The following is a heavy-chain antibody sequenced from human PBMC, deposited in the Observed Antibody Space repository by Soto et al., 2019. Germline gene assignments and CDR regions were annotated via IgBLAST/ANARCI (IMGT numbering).Heavy chain of an antibody. Sequence: SETLSLTCTVSCGSISSGDYYCIWIRQPPGKCLEWIGYIYYSGITYYNPSLKSRVTISVDTSKNQFSLKLSSVPAADTAVYYCASGRQTWIQLLDYWGQGTLVIVYS. V-gene: IGHV4-30-4*01. D-gene: IGHD5-18*01. J-gene: IGHJ4*02. CDR3: ASGRQTWIQLLDY. CDR1: CGSISSGDYY. CDR2: IYYSGIT.